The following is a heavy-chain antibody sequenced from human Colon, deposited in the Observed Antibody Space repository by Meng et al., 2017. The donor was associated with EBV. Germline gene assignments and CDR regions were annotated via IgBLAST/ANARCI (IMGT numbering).Heavy chain of an antibody. CDR3: ASFDHIPRRNYFDY. CDR1: GGSMSTGNYY. Sequence: VQLQEWDPGLVEPSQPRSLTCTVSGGSMSTGNYYWSWIRQPPGKGLEWIGYIHHSGSAYYNPSLKSRVSISVDTSKSQFSLNLNSMTAADTAVYYCASFDHIPRRNYFDYWGQGTLVTVSS. J-gene: IGHJ4*02. CDR2: IHHSGSA. D-gene: IGHD2-21*01. V-gene: IGHV4-30-4*01.